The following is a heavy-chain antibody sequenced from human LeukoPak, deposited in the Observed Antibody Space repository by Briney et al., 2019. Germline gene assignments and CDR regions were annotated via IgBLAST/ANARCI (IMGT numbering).Heavy chain of an antibody. J-gene: IGHJ4*02. D-gene: IGHD3-10*01. CDR1: GFTFDDYA. CDR2: ISWDGGST. CDR3: ARDAGISIDY. V-gene: IGHV3-43D*03. Sequence: PGRSLRLSCAASGFTFDDYAMHWVRQAPGKGLEWVSLISWDGGSTYYADSVKGRFTISRDDSKNTLYLQMNSLRAEDTAVYYCARDAGISIDYWGQGTLVTVSS.